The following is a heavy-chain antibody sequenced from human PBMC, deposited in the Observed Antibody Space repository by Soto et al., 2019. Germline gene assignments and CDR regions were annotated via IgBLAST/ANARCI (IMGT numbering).Heavy chain of an antibody. D-gene: IGHD3-22*01. CDR2: ISAYNGNT. Sequence: GASVKVSCKASGYTFTSYGISWVRQAPGQGLEWMGWISAYNGNTNYAQKLQGRVTMTTDTSTSTAYMELRSLRSDDTAVYYCARGNPPILFSSFDVVSLYWFDPWGQGTLVTVSS. V-gene: IGHV1-18*01. J-gene: IGHJ5*02. CDR3: ARGNPPILFSSFDVVSLYWFDP. CDR1: GYTFTSYG.